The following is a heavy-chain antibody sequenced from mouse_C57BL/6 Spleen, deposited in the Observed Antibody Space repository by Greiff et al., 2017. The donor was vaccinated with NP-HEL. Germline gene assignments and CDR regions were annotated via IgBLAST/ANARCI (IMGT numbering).Heavy chain of an antibody. Sequence: EVQRVESGGDLVKPGGSLKLSCAASGFTFSSYGMSWVRQTPDKRLEWVATISSGGSYTYYPDSVKGRFTISRDNAKNTLYLQMSSLKSEDTAMYYCEREFITTVVASAWFAYWGQGTLVTVSA. J-gene: IGHJ3*01. CDR2: ISSGGSYT. V-gene: IGHV5-6*01. CDR3: EREFITTVVASAWFAY. D-gene: IGHD1-1*01. CDR1: GFTFSSYG.